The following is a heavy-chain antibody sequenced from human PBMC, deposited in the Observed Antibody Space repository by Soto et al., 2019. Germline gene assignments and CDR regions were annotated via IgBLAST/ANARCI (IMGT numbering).Heavy chain of an antibody. Sequence: LSLTCTVSGGSMSSHYWTWLRQPPGKGLEWIGYTSYSGSTYYNPSLKSRVTISADTSRNQFSLKLSSVIAADTAVYYCARADPDASVGYWGQGTLVTVSS. J-gene: IGHJ4*02. D-gene: IGHD3-16*01. CDR2: TSYSGST. CDR3: ARADPDASVGY. CDR1: GGSMSSHY. V-gene: IGHV4-59*11.